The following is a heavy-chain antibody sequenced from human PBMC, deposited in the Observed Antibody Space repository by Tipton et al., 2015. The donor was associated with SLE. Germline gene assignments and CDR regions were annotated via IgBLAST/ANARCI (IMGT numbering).Heavy chain of an antibody. J-gene: IGHJ4*02. D-gene: IGHD6-19*01. CDR1: GYTFTGYY. CDR2: INPNSGGT. V-gene: IGHV1-2*02. Sequence: QSGAEVKKPGASVKVSCKASGYTFTGYYMHWVRQAPGQGLEWMGWINPNSGGTNYAQKLQGRVTMTTDTSTSTAYMELRSLRSDDTAVYYCARDLVYSSGWYDYWGQGTLVTVSS. CDR3: ARDLVYSSGWYDY.